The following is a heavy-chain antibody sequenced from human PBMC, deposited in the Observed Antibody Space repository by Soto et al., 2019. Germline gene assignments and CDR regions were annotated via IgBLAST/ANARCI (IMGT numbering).Heavy chain of an antibody. CDR3: ARQLSHICDS. Sequence: PGESLKISCKGVGYKFGSAWIGWVRQMPGKGLEWMGIIKPGTSDIRYSPSCRGHVTISADEAVSTAYLQWSSPKASDTAMYYCARQLSHICDSWGQRTLVTVSS. CDR2: IKPGTSDI. V-gene: IGHV5-51*01. J-gene: IGHJ4*02. D-gene: IGHD3-3*02. CDR1: GYKFGSAW.